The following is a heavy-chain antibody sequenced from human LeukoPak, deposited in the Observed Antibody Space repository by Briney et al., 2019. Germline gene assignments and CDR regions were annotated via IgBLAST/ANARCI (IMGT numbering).Heavy chain of an antibody. J-gene: IGHJ4*02. CDR1: GGTFSNYA. CDR3: AMGDYVWGSYRRHFDY. CDR2: IIPIFGTA. V-gene: IGHV1-69*06. D-gene: IGHD3-16*02. Sequence: ASVKVSCKPSGGTFSNYAISWVGQAPGQGLEWMGGIIPIFGTANYAQKFQGRVTITADKSTSTAYMELSSLRSEDTAVYYCAMGDYVWGSYRRHFDYWGQGTLVTVSS.